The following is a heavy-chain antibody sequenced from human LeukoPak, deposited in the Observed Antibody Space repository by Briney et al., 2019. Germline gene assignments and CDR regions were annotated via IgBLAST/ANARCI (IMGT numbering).Heavy chain of an antibody. V-gene: IGHV3-33*01. Sequence: QPGRSLRLSCAASGFTFSSYGMHWVRQAPGKGQEWVAVIWYDGSNKYYADSVKGRFTISRDNSKNTLYLQMNSLRAEDTAVYYCARDTLGYFDYWGQGTLVTVSS. CDR2: IWYDGSNK. CDR3: ARDTLGYFDY. CDR1: GFTFSSYG. J-gene: IGHJ4*02.